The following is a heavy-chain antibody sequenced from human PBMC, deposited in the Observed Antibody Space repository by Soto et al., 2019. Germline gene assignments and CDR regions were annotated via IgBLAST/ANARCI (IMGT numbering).Heavy chain of an antibody. Sequence: QVQLQESGPGLVKPSETLSLTCTVSGGSISSYYWSWIRQPPGKGLEWIGYIYYSGSTNYNPSLKSRLTLSVDTSKNQFSLKLSSVTAADTAVYYCARDEYYYGAGSYSYGMDVWGQGTTVTVSS. V-gene: IGHV4-59*01. CDR1: GGSISSYY. J-gene: IGHJ6*02. D-gene: IGHD3-10*01. CDR3: ARDEYYYGAGSYSYGMDV. CDR2: IYYSGST.